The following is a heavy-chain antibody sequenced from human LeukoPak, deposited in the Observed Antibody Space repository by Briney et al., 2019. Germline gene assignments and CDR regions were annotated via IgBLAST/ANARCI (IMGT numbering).Heavy chain of an antibody. CDR3: ARVKAYYYDSSGYYEY. CDR1: GGSISSYY. Sequence: SETLSLTCTVSGGSISSYYWSCIRQPPGKGLEGIGYIYYSGSTNYNPSLKSRVTISVDTSKNQFSLKLSSVTAADTAVYYCARVKAYYYDSSGYYEYWGQGTLVTVSS. CDR2: IYYSGST. V-gene: IGHV4-59*08. D-gene: IGHD3-22*01. J-gene: IGHJ4*02.